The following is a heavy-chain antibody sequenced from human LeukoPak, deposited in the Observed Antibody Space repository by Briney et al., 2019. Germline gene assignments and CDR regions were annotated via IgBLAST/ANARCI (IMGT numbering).Heavy chain of an antibody. CDR2: INPNSGGT. CDR1: GYTFTRYY. D-gene: IGHD1-14*01. Sequence: ASVKVSCKPSGYTFTRYYMHRVRQAPGQRLEWMGWINPNSGGTDYAQKFQGRVTMTRDTSISTAYMELSRLRSDDTAVYYFARPITDYDPYGMDVWGQGTTVTVSS. J-gene: IGHJ6*02. CDR3: ARPITDYDPYGMDV. V-gene: IGHV1-2*02.